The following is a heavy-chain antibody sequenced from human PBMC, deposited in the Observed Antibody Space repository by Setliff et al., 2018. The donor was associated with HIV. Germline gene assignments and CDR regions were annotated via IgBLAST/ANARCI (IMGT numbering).Heavy chain of an antibody. CDR1: GFTFSTYA. J-gene: IGHJ4*02. CDR2: ISGGSGRT. Sequence: PGGSLRLSCAASGFTFSTYAMSWVRQAPGKGLEWVSAISGGSGRTYYVATVKGRFTISRDDSKNTLYLQMNSLRAEDTGIYYCAKGSLRYCSGVICRDFDYWGRGTLVTVSS. CDR3: AKGSLRYCSGVICRDFDY. V-gene: IGHV3-23*01. D-gene: IGHD2-15*01.